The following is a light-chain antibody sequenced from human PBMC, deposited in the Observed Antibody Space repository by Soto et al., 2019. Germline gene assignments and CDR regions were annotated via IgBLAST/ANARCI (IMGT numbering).Light chain of an antibody. J-gene: IGKJ1*01. CDR3: QQSYSLPRT. V-gene: IGKV1-39*01. CDR1: QSITTS. Sequence: DVQLTQSPSSLSASIGDTVTISCRSSQSITTSLNWYQQKPGKPPALLIYGSSARQIGVPHRFSASGSGTDFTLTITRLQHEDFATYYRQQSYSLPRTFGQGTKMDLK. CDR2: GSS.